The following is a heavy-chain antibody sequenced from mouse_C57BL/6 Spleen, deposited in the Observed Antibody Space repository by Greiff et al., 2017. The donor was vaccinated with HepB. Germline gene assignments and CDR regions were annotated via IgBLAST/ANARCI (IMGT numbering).Heavy chain of an antibody. D-gene: IGHD2-2*01. V-gene: IGHV1-19*01. CDR2: INPYNGGT. J-gene: IGHJ4*01. CDR3: AGAYGYDGEDYYAMDY. Sequence: EVQLQQSGPVLVKPGASVKMSCKASGYTFTDYYMNWVKQSHGKSLEWIGVINPYNGGTSYNQKFKGKATLTVDKSSSTAYMELNSLTSEDSAVYYCAGAYGYDGEDYYAMDYWGQGTSVTVSS. CDR1: GYTFTDYY.